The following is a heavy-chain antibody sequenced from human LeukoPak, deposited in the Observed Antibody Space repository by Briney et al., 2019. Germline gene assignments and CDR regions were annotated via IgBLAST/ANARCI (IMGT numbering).Heavy chain of an antibody. CDR2: INSDGSST. J-gene: IGHJ4*02. CDR3: ASGYIDYYFDC. V-gene: IGHV3-74*01. CDR1: GFTFSSYW. D-gene: IGHD3-22*01. Sequence: GGSLRLSCAASGFTFSSYWMHWVRQAPGKGLVWVSRINSDGSSTSYADSVKGRFTISRDNAKNTLYLQMNSLRAEDTAVYYCASGYIDYYFDCWGQGTLVTVSS.